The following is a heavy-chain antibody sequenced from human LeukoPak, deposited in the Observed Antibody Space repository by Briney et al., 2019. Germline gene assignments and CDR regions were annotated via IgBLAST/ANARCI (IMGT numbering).Heavy chain of an antibody. CDR1: GGSIRTYY. V-gene: IGHV4-59*01. CDR3: ARNYGDSSGFDY. D-gene: IGHD4-17*01. J-gene: IGHJ4*02. Sequence: SETLSLTCTVSGGSIRTYYWSWIRQPPGKRLEWIGYSYYSGSTNYNPSLKSRVTISVDTSKNQFSLNLSSVTAADTAVYYCARNYGDSSGFDYWGQGTLVTVSS. CDR2: SYYSGST.